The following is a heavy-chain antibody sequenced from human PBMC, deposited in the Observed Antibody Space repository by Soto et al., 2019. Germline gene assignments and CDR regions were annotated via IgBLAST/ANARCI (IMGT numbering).Heavy chain of an antibody. CDR2: FDPEEGNR. J-gene: IGHJ4*02. D-gene: IGHD1-26*01. CDR1: GYTLSELF. V-gene: IGHV1-24*01. Sequence: QVQLVQSGAEVKKPGASVKVSCKVSGYTLSELFVHWVRQAPGKGLEWLGGFDPEEGNRTYAQNFRGRVTMTDDTSTDTAHMELSSLRSDDTAVYYCATGFPQWELLQYWGQGTLLTVSS. CDR3: ATGFPQWELLQY.